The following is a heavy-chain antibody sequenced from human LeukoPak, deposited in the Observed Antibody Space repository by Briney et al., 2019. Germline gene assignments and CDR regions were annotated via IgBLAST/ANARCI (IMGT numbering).Heavy chain of an antibody. CDR2: IYPGDSDT. V-gene: IGHV5-51*01. D-gene: IGHD3-10*01. CDR1: GYSFTSHW. Sequence: GESLKISCKGSGYSFTSHWIGWVRQMPGKGLEWMGIIYPGDSDTTYSPSFQGQVTISADKSISTAYLQWSSLKASDAAIYYCARGPIWSGDTYFDYWGQGTLVTVSS. J-gene: IGHJ4*02. CDR3: ARGPIWSGDTYFDY.